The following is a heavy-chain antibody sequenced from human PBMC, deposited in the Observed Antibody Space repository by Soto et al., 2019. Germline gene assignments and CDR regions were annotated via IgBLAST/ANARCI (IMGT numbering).Heavy chain of an antibody. J-gene: IGHJ4*02. D-gene: IGHD5-12*01. CDR3: ARLTRGVYDLDRLWEKFDY. CDR2: IYWDDDK. V-gene: IGHV2-5*02. Sequence: QITVKESGLTLVKPTQTLTLTCTFSGFSLSTNGMGVGWIRQSPGKALEWLALIYWDDDKRYSPSLRSRLTITQDTSKSQVDMTMTSMDPVDTATYYCARLTRGVYDLDRLWEKFDYWGQGTGVTVSS. CDR1: GFSLSTNGMG.